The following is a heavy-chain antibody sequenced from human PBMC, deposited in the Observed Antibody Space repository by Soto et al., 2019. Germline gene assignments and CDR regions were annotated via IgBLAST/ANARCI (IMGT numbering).Heavy chain of an antibody. V-gene: IGHV3-30-3*01. CDR3: ARDPTIFGVVLSPYFDY. D-gene: IGHD3-3*01. Sequence: QVQLVESGGGVVQPGRSLRLSCAASGFTFSSYAMHWVRQAPGKGLEWVAVISYDGSNKYYADSVKGRFTISRDNSKNTLYLQMNSLRAEDTAVYYCARDPTIFGVVLSPYFDYWGQGTLVTVSS. J-gene: IGHJ4*02. CDR1: GFTFSSYA. CDR2: ISYDGSNK.